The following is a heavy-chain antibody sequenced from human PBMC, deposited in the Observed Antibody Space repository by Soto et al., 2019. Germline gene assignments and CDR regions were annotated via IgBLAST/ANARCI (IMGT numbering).Heavy chain of an antibody. CDR2: ISGGGGNT. Sequence: EVQLLESGGGLVQPGGSLRLSCAASGFTFSSYAMSWVRQAPGKGLEWVAAISGGGGNTYYADSVKGRFTISRDNSKNTLYQQMNSMRAEDTAVYYCATNRWFGELYYWGQGTLVTVSS. J-gene: IGHJ4*02. V-gene: IGHV3-23*01. CDR3: ATNRWFGELYY. CDR1: GFTFSSYA. D-gene: IGHD3-10*01.